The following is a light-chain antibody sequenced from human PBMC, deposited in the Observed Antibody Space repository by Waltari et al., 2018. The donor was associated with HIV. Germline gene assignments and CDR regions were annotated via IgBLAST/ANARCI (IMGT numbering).Light chain of an antibody. J-gene: IGLJ2*01. CDR3: CSYADSGTLV. Sequence: QSALTQPASVSGSPGQSITISCTGTSSDVGSYNLVSWYQQHPGKAPKVMIYEVSKRPSGVSNRFSGSKSGNTASLTISGLQAEDEADYYCCSYADSGTLVFGGGTMVTVL. CDR1: SSDVGSYNL. V-gene: IGLV2-23*02. CDR2: EVS.